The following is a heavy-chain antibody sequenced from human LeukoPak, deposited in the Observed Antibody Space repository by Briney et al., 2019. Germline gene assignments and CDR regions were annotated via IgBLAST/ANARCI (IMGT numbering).Heavy chain of an antibody. CDR1: GFTFSSYG. J-gene: IGHJ4*02. V-gene: IGHV3-23*01. Sequence: GGSLRLSCAASGFTFSSYGMSWVRQAPGKGLEWVAVISVSGTDTYYGDSVKGRFTISRDDSKNRLYLQMNSLSADHSAVYYCANSRGSSHGDYYFDCWGQGTLVTVSS. CDR3: ANSRGSSHGDYYFDC. D-gene: IGHD4-17*01. CDR2: ISVSGTDT.